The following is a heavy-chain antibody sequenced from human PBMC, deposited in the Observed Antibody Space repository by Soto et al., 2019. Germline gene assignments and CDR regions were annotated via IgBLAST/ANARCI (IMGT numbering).Heavy chain of an antibody. CDR1: GFTFSSYD. CDR2: IGTAGDA. V-gene: IGHV3-13*04. J-gene: IGHJ4*01. CDR3: ARAFITGGLDY. Sequence: EVQLVESGGGLVQPGGSLRLSCAASGFTFSSYDMHWVRQVTGKGLEWVSDIGTAGDAYYPNSVKGRFTISRENAKNFLYLQMNSLRAGGTAVYYCARAFITGGLDYWGHGTLVTVSS. D-gene: IGHD3-10*01.